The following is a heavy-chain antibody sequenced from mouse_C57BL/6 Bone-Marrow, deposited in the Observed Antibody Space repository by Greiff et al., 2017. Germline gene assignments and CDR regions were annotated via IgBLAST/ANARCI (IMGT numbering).Heavy chain of an antibody. J-gene: IGHJ2*01. CDR3: TLITTVVAL. CDR1: GFNIKDDY. Sequence: VQLQQSGAELVRPGASVKLSCTASGFNIKDDYMHWVKQRPEQGLEWIGWIDPENGDTEYASKFQGKATRTADTSSNTAYLQLSSLTSEDTAVYYCTLITTVVALGGQGTTLTVSS. CDR2: IDPENGDT. D-gene: IGHD1-1*01. V-gene: IGHV14-4*01.